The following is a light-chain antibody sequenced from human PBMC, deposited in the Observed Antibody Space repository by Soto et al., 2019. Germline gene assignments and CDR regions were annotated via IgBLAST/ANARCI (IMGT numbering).Light chain of an antibody. Sequence: EIVMTQSPATLYVSPGERDTLSCRASQSVSSNLAWYQHKPGQAPRLLIYGASTRATGIPARFSGSGSGTEFSLTISSRPSEDFASYYCQQYINWPPWTFGQGTKVEI. CDR2: GAS. V-gene: IGKV3-15*01. CDR3: QQYINWPPWT. CDR1: QSVSSN. J-gene: IGKJ1*01.